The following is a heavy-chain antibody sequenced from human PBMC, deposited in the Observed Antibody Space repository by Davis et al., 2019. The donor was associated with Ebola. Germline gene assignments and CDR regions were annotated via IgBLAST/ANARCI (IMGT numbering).Heavy chain of an antibody. CDR1: GYTFTSYA. D-gene: IGHD1-26*01. V-gene: IGHV1-69*10. J-gene: IGHJ1*01. CDR3: ARVPVGATEYFQH. Sequence: SVKVSCKASGYTFTSYAISWVRQAPGQGLEWMGGIIPILGIANYAQKFQGRVTITADESTSTAYMELSSLRSEDTAVYYCARVPVGATEYFQHWGQGTLVTVSS. CDR2: IIPILGIA.